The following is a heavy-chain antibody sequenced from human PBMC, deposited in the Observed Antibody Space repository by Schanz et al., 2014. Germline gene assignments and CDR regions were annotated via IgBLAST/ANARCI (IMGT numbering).Heavy chain of an antibody. J-gene: IGHJ4*02. V-gene: IGHV3-30*04. CDR2: ISSDGTNK. Sequence: QVQLVESGGGLVKPGGSLRLSCAASGFTFSNFAIHWVRQAPGKGLEWVAVISSDGTNKYYADSVQGRFTLSKDFSKDTLYLQLTSLRPEDTALYYCVGIHVAVAEAFYWGQGALVIVS. D-gene: IGHD6-19*01. CDR3: VGIHVAVAEAFY. CDR1: GFTFSNFA.